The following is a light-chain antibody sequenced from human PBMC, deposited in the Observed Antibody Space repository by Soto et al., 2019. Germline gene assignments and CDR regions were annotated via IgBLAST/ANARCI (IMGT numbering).Light chain of an antibody. Sequence: DIQMTQSPSSLYTFIGDSVTIPCRASQSISSYLNWYQQKPGKAPKLLIYAASSLQSGVPSRFSGSGSGTDFTLTISSLQPEDFATYYCQQSYSTITFGGGTKVDIK. CDR2: AAS. J-gene: IGKJ4*01. CDR3: QQSYSTIT. CDR1: QSISSY. V-gene: IGKV1-39*01.